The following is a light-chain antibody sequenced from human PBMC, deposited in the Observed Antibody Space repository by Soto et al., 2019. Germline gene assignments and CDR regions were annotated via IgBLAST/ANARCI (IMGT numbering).Light chain of an antibody. V-gene: IGKV3-20*01. CDR1: QSVSKNF. J-gene: IGKJ4*01. Sequence: EIVLTQSPGTLPLSPGERATLSCRASQSVSKNFLAWYQQKPGQAPRLLISGASNRATGIPDRFSGSGSGTDFSLTMDRLELEDLAVDFCQEYGSSSPSFSGWTNVAI. CDR3: QEYGSSSPS. CDR2: GAS.